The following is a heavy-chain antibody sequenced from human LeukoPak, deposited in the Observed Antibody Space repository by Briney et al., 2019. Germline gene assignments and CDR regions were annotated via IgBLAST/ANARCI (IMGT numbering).Heavy chain of an antibody. V-gene: IGHV1-69*05. D-gene: IGHD2-2*01. J-gene: IGHJ4*02. Sequence: SVTVSCKASGGTFSSYAISWVRQAPGQGLEWMGGIIPIFGTANYAQKFQGRVTITTDESTSTAYMELSSLRSEDTAVYYCARVHITHCSSTSCPSSSSWAEFDYWGQGTLVTVSS. CDR2: IIPIFGTA. CDR3: ARVHITHCSSTSCPSSSSWAEFDY. CDR1: GGTFSSYA.